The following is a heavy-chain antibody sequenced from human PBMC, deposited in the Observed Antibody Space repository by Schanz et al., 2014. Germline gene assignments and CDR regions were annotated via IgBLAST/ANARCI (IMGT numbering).Heavy chain of an antibody. J-gene: IGHJ4*02. CDR3: AKDPSHGDYDYYFDY. CDR1: GFTFSDYY. D-gene: IGHD3-22*01. Sequence: VQLVESGGGLVQPGGSLRLSCAASGFTFSDYYMSWIRQAPGKGLEWVSAISGSGGSTYYADSVKGRFTISRDNSKNTLYLQMNSLRAEDTAVYYCAKDPSHGDYDYYFDYWGQGTLXTVSS. CDR2: ISGSGGST. V-gene: IGHV3-23*04.